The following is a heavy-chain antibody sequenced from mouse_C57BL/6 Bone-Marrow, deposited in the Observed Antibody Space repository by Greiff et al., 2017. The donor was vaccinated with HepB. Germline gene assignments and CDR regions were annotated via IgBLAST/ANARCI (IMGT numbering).Heavy chain of an antibody. CDR3: AREAYGYWYFDV. D-gene: IGHD1-1*01. Sequence: QVQLQQSGAELARPGASVKLSCKASGYTFTSYGISWVKQRTGQGLEWIGEIYPRSGNTYYNEKFKGKATLTADKSSSTAYMELRSLTSEDSAVYFCAREAYGYWYFDVWGTGTTVTVSS. CDR2: IYPRSGNT. V-gene: IGHV1-81*01. CDR1: GYTFTSYG. J-gene: IGHJ1*03.